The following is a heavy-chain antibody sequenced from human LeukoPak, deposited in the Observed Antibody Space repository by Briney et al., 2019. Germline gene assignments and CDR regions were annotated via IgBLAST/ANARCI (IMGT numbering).Heavy chain of an antibody. CDR1: GFTFSSYS. V-gene: IGHV3-21*01. D-gene: IGHD3-22*01. CDR3: ARDKEYYDGRGAFDI. CDR2: ISSSSSYI. Sequence: PGGSLRLSCAASGFTFSSYSMTWVRQAPGKGLEWVSSISSSSSYIYYADSVKGRFTISRDNAKNSLYLQMNSLRAEDTAVYYCARDKEYYDGRGAFDIWGQGTMVTVSS. J-gene: IGHJ3*02.